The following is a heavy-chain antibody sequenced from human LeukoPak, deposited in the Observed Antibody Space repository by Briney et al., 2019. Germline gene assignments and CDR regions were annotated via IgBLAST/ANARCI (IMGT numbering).Heavy chain of an antibody. J-gene: IGHJ4*02. CDR1: GYTFTSYA. D-gene: IGHD3-9*01. CDR2: INAGNGNT. Sequence: ASVTVSCKASGYTFTSYAMHWVRQAPGQRLEWMGWINAGNGNTKYSQKFQGRVTITRDTSASTAYMELSSLRSEDTAVYYCARRLRYFDWSFDYWGQGTLVTVSS. V-gene: IGHV1-3*01. CDR3: ARRLRYFDWSFDY.